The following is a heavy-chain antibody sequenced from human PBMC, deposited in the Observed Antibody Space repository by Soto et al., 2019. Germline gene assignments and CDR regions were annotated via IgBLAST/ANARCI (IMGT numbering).Heavy chain of an antibody. V-gene: IGHV3-23*01. CDR3: AKGGEGSCSRTSCLYFSDS. CDR1: GFTFRTYA. Sequence: EVQLLDSGGGLVQPGGSLRLSCAASGFTFRTYAMSWVRQAPGKGLEWVSTISDSGTTYYANSVTGRFTISRDNSRNTLDLQMNSLRVEDTAGYYCAKGGEGSCSRTSCLYFSDSWGQGTLVTVSS. D-gene: IGHD2-2*01. CDR2: ISDSGTT. J-gene: IGHJ5*02.